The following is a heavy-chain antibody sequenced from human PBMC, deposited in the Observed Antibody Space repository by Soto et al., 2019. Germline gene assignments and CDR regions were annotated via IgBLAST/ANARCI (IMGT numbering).Heavy chain of an antibody. V-gene: IGHV3-30-3*01. CDR1: GFIFSRYA. D-gene: IGHD4-17*01. Sequence: QVQLVESGGGVVQPGRSLRLSCAASGFIFSRYAMHWVRQAPGKGLEWVALISDDGSTKYYVDSVKGRFTISRDNSKNTLYLQMNSLSAEDTAVYYCTRADLTVTLSVFDPWGQGTLVTVSS. J-gene: IGHJ5*02. CDR2: ISDDGSTK. CDR3: TRADLTVTLSVFDP.